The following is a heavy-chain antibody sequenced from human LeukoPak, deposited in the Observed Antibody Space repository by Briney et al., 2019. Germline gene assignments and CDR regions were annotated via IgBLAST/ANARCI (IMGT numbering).Heavy chain of an antibody. J-gene: IGHJ4*02. CDR3: AKDVGIVVVVAATGGYFDY. CDR2: ISGSDGTI. V-gene: IGHV3-23*01. Sequence: PGGSLRLSCAASGFTFSTYEMNWVRQAPGKGLEWVSFISGSDGTIYYADSVKGRFTISRDNSKNTLYLQMNSLRAEDTAVYYCAKDVGIVVVVAATGGYFDYWGQGTLVTVSS. D-gene: IGHD2-15*01. CDR1: GFTFSTYE.